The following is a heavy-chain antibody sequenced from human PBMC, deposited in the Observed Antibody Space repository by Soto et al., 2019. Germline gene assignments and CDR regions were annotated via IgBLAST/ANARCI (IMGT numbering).Heavy chain of an antibody. V-gene: IGHV4-61*01. J-gene: IGHJ5*02. CDR2: IYYSGST. D-gene: IGHD6-13*01. CDR1: GGSVSSGSYY. Sequence: QVQLQESGPGLVKPSETLSLTCTVSGGSVSSGSYYWSWIRQPPGKGLEWIGYIYYSGSTNYNPSIKSRVTIAVDTSKNGFSRQLSSVTAADTAGYYCALSRSWYGVGPWGQGTLVTVSS. CDR3: ALSRSWYGVGP.